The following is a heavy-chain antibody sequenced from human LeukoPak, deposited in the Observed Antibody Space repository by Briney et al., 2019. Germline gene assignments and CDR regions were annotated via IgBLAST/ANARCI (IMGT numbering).Heavy chain of an antibody. CDR2: ISSSGSTI. V-gene: IGHV3-48*03. CDR1: GFTFSDYE. J-gene: IGHJ3*02. Sequence: GSLRLSCAASGFTFSDYEMNWVRQAPGKGLEWVSYISSSGSTIYFADSVKGRFTISRDNAKNSLYLQMNSLRAEDTAVYYCARDRHIVPMVYARRDDAFDIWGQGTMVTVSS. D-gene: IGHD2-8*01. CDR3: ARDRHIVPMVYARRDDAFDI.